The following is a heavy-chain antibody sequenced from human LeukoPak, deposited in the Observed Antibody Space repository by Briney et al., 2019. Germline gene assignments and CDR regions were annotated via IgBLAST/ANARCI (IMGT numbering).Heavy chain of an antibody. D-gene: IGHD3-10*01. V-gene: IGHV4-38-2*02. Sequence: SETLSLTCTVSGYSISSGYYWGWIRQPPGKGLEGIGSIYHSGSTFYNSSLKSRVTISVDTSKNQFSLKLTSVTAADTAVYYCARHDLPYYYGSGSYYNLNVGWFDPWGQGTLVTVSS. CDR2: IYHSGST. CDR3: ARHDLPYYYGSGSYYNLNVGWFDP. CDR1: GYSISSGYY. J-gene: IGHJ5*02.